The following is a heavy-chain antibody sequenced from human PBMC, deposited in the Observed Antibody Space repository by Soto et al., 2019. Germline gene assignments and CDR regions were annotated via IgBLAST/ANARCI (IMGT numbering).Heavy chain of an antibody. CDR3: RGPLTISTWSHSY. Sequence: QVQLVQSGADVKEPGASVKVSCKASGYTFSSYYMHWVRQAPGQGLEWMGIINPSDGSTTYAEKLHSRVTMTRKTCTNTDYIDPSSMRLEDTAVYFCRGPLTISTWSHSYWGQGTLVTV. D-gene: IGHD2-2*01. V-gene: IGHV1-46*01. CDR1: GYTFSSYY. J-gene: IGHJ4*02. CDR2: INPSDGST.